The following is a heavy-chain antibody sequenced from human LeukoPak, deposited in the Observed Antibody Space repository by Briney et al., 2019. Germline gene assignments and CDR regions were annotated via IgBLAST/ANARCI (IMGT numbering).Heavy chain of an antibody. D-gene: IGHD5-18*01. CDR3: ARGRELGDTAIVPFDY. V-gene: IGHV4-34*01. CDR2: INHSGST. CDR1: GGSFSGYY. J-gene: IGHJ4*02. Sequence: SETLSLTCAVYGGSFSGYYWSWIRQPPGKGLEWIGEINHSGSTNYNPSLKSRVTISVDTSKNQFSLKLSSVTAADTAVYYCARGRELGDTAIVPFDYWGQGTLVTVSS.